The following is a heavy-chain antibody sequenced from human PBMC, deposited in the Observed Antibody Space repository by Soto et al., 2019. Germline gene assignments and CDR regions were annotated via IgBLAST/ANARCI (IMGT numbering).Heavy chain of an antibody. Sequence: GESLKISCKGSGYSFTSYWISWVRQMPGKGLEWMGRIDPSDSYTNYSPSFQGHVTISADKSISTAYLQWSSLRASDTAMYYCARHSGGNNNWFDPWGQGTLVTVSS. CDR1: GYSFTSYW. CDR2: IDPSDSYT. J-gene: IGHJ5*02. D-gene: IGHD2-15*01. V-gene: IGHV5-10-1*01. CDR3: ARHSGGNNNWFDP.